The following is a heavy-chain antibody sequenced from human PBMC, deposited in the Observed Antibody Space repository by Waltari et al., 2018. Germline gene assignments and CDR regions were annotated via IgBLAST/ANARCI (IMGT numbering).Heavy chain of an antibody. CDR2: IYSGGST. V-gene: IGHV3-66*01. Sequence: VQLVESGGGVVQPGRSLRLSCAASGFTFSSYAMHWVRQAPGKGLEWVSVIYSGGSTYYADSVKGRFTISRDNSKNTLYLQMNSLRAEDTAVYYCAREGYYDILTGYYNGYWYFDLWGRGTLVTVSS. D-gene: IGHD3-9*01. CDR3: AREGYYDILTGYYNGYWYFDL. J-gene: IGHJ2*01. CDR1: GFTFSSYA.